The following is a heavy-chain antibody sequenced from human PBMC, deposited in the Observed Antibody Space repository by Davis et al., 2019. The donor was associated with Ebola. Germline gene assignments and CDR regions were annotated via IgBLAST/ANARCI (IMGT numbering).Heavy chain of an antibody. CDR2: IHANEGNT. V-gene: IGHV1-2*02. CDR1: GFTFTGHF. Sequence: VSVKVSCKASGFTFTGHFIQWVRQAPGRGLEWMAWIHANEGNTKNAQKFQGRVTVTRDTSTTTVYMELSSLRSEDTAVYHCAKGLGYCTSTSCHSLFDDWGQGTLVTVSS. J-gene: IGHJ4*02. CDR3: AKGLGYCTSTSCHSLFDD. D-gene: IGHD2-2*02.